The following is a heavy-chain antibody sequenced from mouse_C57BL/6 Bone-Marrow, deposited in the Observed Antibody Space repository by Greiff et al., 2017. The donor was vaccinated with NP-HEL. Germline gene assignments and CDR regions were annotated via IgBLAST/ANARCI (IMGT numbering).Heavy chain of an antibody. D-gene: IGHD2-5*01. J-gene: IGHJ3*01. CDR1: GYTFTSYW. CDR2: IHPNSGST. CDR3: APYSKRGPY. Sequence: QVQLKQPGAELVKPGASVKLSCKASGYTFTSYWMHWVKQRPGQGLEWIGMIHPNSGSTNYNEKFKSKATLTVDKSSSTAYMQLSSLTSEDSAVYYCAPYSKRGPYWGQGTLVTVSA. V-gene: IGHV1-64*01.